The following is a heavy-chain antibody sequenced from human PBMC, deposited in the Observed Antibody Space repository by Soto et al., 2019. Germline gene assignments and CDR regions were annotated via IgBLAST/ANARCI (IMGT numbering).Heavy chain of an antibody. V-gene: IGHV1-69*01. CDR3: ARSQGSSTSLEIYYYYYYGMDV. Sequence: QVQLVQSGAEVKKPGSSVKVSCKASGGTFSSYAISWVRQAPGQGLEWMGGIIPISGTANYARKLQGRVTITADESACTAYMELSSLRSEDTAGYYCARSQGSSTSLEIYYYYYYGMDVWGQGTTVTVSS. D-gene: IGHD2-2*01. J-gene: IGHJ6*02. CDR1: GGTFSSYA. CDR2: IIPISGTA.